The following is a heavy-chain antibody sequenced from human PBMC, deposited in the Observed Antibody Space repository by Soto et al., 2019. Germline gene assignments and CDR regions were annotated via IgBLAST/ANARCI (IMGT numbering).Heavy chain of an antibody. Sequence: QVQLQQWGAGLLKPSETLSLTCAVYGGSFSGYYWSWIRQPPGKGLEWIGEINHSGSTNYNPSLKSRVTISVDTSKNQFSLKLSSVTAADTAVYYCARGAGSGYYGTYYYYYGMDVWGQGTTVTVSS. CDR2: INHSGST. D-gene: IGHD3-3*01. V-gene: IGHV4-34*01. CDR1: GGSFSGYY. J-gene: IGHJ6*02. CDR3: ARGAGSGYYGTYYYYYGMDV.